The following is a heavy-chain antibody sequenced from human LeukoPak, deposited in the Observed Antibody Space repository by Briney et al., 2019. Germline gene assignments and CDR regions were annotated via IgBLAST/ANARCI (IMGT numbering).Heavy chain of an antibody. V-gene: IGHV1-18*01. CDR1: GYTFTSYG. CDR3: ARESSWYNYFDY. D-gene: IGHD6-19*01. J-gene: IGHJ4*02. CDR2: ISAYNSNP. Sequence: ASVKVSCKASGYTFTSYGISWVRQAPGQGLEWMGWISAYNSNPNYARKFQARVTMTTDTSTGTAYMELRSLTSDDTAVYYCARESSWYNYFDYWGQGTLVTVSS.